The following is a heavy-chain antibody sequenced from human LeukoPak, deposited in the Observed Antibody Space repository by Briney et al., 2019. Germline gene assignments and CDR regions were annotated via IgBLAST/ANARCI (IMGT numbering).Heavy chain of an antibody. CDR1: GGSISSHY. Sequence: SETLSLTCSVSGGSISSHYWSWIRQPPGKGLEWIGRIHTSGNSDYNPSLKSRVTMSVDTSKNQFSLKVRSVTAADTAVYYCAREGSATARPFVSNDYWGQGTLVTVSS. CDR2: IHTSGNS. CDR3: AREGSATARPFVSNDY. V-gene: IGHV4-4*07. D-gene: IGHD6-6*01. J-gene: IGHJ4*02.